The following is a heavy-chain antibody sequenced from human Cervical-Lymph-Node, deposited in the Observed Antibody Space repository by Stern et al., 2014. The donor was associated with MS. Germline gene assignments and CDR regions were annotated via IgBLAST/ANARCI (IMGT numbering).Heavy chain of an antibody. Sequence: VQLGQSGGGLVQPGGSLKLSCAASGFTFSGSAMHWVRQASGKGLAWVGPIRSKTNNYATAYAASVKGRFTISRDDSKNTAYLQMNSLKTEDTAVYYCTRWTGYSGSAPFDYWGQGALVTVSS. V-gene: IGHV3-73*01. CDR3: TRWTGYSGSAPFDY. CDR2: IRSKTNNYAT. D-gene: IGHD1-26*01. CDR1: GFTFSGSA. J-gene: IGHJ4*02.